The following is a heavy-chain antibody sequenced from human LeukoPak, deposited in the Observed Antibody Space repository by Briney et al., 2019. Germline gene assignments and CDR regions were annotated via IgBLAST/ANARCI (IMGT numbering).Heavy chain of an antibody. D-gene: IGHD3-10*01. Sequence: EASVKVSCKASGYTFTSYAMHWVRQAPGQRLEWMGWINAGNGNTKYSQKFQGRVTITRDTSASTAYMELSSLRSEDTAVYYCARAPFRGYGMDVWGQGTTVTVSS. CDR3: ARAPFRGYGMDV. V-gene: IGHV1-3*01. CDR2: INAGNGNT. CDR1: GYTFTSYA. J-gene: IGHJ6*02.